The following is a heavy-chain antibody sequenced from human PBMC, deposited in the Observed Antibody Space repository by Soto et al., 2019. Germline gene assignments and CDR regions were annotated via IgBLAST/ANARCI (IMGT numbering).Heavy chain of an antibody. CDR3: ARGRYASGWFDF. V-gene: IGHV4-61*01. D-gene: IGHD6-19*01. CDR2: VSYSGDT. CDR1: GGSVSSASYF. Sequence: QVQLQESGPGLVRPSDTLYLTCTVSGGSVSSASYFWNWIRQPPGQGLEWIGYVSYSGDTDYTPTLKSRVTISSDTSKNQFSLKLSSVTAADTAVYYCARGRYASGWFDFWGQGTLVTVSS. J-gene: IGHJ4*02.